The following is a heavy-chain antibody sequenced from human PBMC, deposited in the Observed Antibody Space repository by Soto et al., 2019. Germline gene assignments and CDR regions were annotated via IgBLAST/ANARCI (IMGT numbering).Heavy chain of an antibody. CDR2: IFPGDSDT. Sequence: GESLKISCKGSGYNFANFCIGWVRQRPGKGLEWMGMIFPGDSDTKNSPSLEGQITMSVDKSDSSAYLQWRSLKASDTAIYYCAAGYSTGLDAFDIWGQGTMVTVSS. V-gene: IGHV5-51*01. CDR3: AAGYSTGLDAFDI. D-gene: IGHD2-8*02. CDR1: GYNFANFC. J-gene: IGHJ3*02.